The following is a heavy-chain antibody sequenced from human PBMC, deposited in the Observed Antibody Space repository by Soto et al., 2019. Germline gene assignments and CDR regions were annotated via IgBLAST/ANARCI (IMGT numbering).Heavy chain of an antibody. J-gene: IGHJ6*02. CDR3: ARSSGDDFFYYGMDV. V-gene: IGHV4-4*07. D-gene: IGHD4-17*01. CDR2: AYARGAT. Sequence: QVELQESGPGLVKPSETLSLTCSVSGASITSHYWSWIRQSAGEGLQWIGRAYARGATNYNPSLKSRVTISGDTSKNQFSLKLTSVTAADTAVYYCARSSGDDFFYYGMDVWGHGTTVTVSS. CDR1: GASITSHY.